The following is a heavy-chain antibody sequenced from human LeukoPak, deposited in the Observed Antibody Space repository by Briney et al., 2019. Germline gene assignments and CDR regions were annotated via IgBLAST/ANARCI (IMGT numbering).Heavy chain of an antibody. J-gene: IGHJ4*02. CDR2: IYYSGST. CDR1: GGSISSSSYY. CDR3: ARASGIAAAGTDAQFDY. D-gene: IGHD6-13*01. V-gene: IGHV4-39*07. Sequence: SETLSLTCTVSGGSISSSSYYWGWIRQPPGKGLEWIGSIYYSGSTYYNPSLKSRVTISVDTSKNQFSLKLSSVTAADTAVYYCARASGIAAAGTDAQFDYWGQGTLVTVSS.